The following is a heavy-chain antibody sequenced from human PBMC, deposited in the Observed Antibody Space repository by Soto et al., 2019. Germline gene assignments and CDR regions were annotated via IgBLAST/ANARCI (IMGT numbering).Heavy chain of an antibody. CDR2: ISSTTNYI. CDR1: GVTFTRYS. J-gene: IGHJ4*02. CDR3: ARESEDLTSNFDY. Sequence: GEALRLSCAAPGVTFTRYSMNWVRQAPGKGLEWVSSISSTTNYIYYGDSMKGRFTIPRDNAKNSLYLEMNRLGAEDTAVYYCARESEDLTSNFDYWGQGTLVTVPS. V-gene: IGHV3-21*06.